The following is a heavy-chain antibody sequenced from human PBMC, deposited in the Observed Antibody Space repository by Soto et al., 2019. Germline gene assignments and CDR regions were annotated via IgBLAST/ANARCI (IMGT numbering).Heavy chain of an antibody. CDR3: ARQSTDYFGLDV. CDR2: IYPGGIT. Sequence: EVQLVESGGGLIQPGXSLRLXXAASXXSVSSNYMTWVRQAPGKGLECVSVIYPGGITNYADSVKGRFAISRDNSKDTLYLQMNSLRAEDTAVYYCARQSTDYFGLDVWGQGTTVTVSS. V-gene: IGHV3-53*01. J-gene: IGHJ6*02. CDR1: XXSVSSNY.